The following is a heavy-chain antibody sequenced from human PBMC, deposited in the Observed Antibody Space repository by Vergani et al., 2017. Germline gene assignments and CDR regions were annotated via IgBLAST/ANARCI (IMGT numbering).Heavy chain of an antibody. CDR3: ARGIAAAGTWFDY. CDR1: GYTFTSYA. Sequence: QVQLVQSGAEVKKPGASVKVSCKASGYTFTSYAMHWVRQAPGQRLEWMGWINAGNCNTKYSQKFQGRVTITRDTSASTAYMELSSLRSEDTAVYYCARGIAAAGTWFDYWGQGTLVTVSS. D-gene: IGHD6-13*01. J-gene: IGHJ4*02. CDR2: INAGNCNT. V-gene: IGHV1-3*01.